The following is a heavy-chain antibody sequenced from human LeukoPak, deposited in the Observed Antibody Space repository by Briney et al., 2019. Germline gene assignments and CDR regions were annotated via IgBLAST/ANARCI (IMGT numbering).Heavy chain of an antibody. Sequence: GGSLRLSCAASGFTFSNYWMHWVRQAPGKGLVWVSRIKSDGTITSYADSVKGRFTISRENAKNTLYLQMNSLRGEDTAVYYCAISPPDSSWVYWGQGTLVTVSS. D-gene: IGHD6-13*01. CDR1: GFTFSNYW. V-gene: IGHV3-74*01. CDR3: AISPPDSSWVY. CDR2: IKSDGTIT. J-gene: IGHJ4*02.